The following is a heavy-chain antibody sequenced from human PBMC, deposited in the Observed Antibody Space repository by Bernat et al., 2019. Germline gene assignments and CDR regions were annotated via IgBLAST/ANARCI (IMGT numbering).Heavy chain of an antibody. CDR2: IKQDGSEK. D-gene: IGHD3-22*01. CDR3: AREGGSGYSLDY. Sequence: VQLVESGGGVVQPGRSLRLSCGVSGIIFSNYWMSWVRQAPGKGLEWVADIKQDGSEKNYVDSVKGRFTISRDNAKNSLYLQMNSLRAEDTAVYYCAREGGSGYSLDYWGQGTLVTVSS. J-gene: IGHJ4*02. V-gene: IGHV3-7*03. CDR1: GIIFSNYW.